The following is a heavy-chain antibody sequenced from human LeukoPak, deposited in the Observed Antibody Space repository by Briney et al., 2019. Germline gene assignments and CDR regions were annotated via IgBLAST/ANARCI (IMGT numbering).Heavy chain of an antibody. Sequence: PGGSLRLSCAASGFTVGNNYMNWVRQAPGKGLEWVSLIFSHGETSYADSVKGRFTISRDNSKNTLYLQMNGLRVEDTAWYYCARDPPAVSINTYAWGQGTLVTVSS. CDR1: GFTVGNNY. V-gene: IGHV3-66*01. CDR3: ARDPPAVSINTYA. CDR2: IFSHGET. D-gene: IGHD2-8*01. J-gene: IGHJ4*02.